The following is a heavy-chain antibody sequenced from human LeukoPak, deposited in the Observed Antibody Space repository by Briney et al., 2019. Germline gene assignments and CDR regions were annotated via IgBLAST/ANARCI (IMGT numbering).Heavy chain of an antibody. Sequence: SETLSLTCAVYGGSFSGYYWSWIRQPPGKGLEWIGEINHSGSTNYNPSLKSRVTISVDTSKNQFSLKLSSVTAADTAVYHCARGLDAWFDPWGQGTLVTVSS. V-gene: IGHV4-34*01. CDR2: INHSGST. J-gene: IGHJ5*02. CDR1: GGSFSGYY. CDR3: ARGLDAWFDP.